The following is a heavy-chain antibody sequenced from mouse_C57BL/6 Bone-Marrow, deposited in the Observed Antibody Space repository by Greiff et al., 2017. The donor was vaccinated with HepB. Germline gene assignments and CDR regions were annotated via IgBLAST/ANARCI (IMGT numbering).Heavy chain of an antibody. V-gene: IGHV5-16*01. Sequence: EVQLVESEGGLVQPGRSMKLSCTASGFTFSDYYMAWVRQVPEKGLEWVANINYDGSSTYYLDSLKSRFIISRDNAKNILYLQMSSLKSEDTATYYCARVHYGSSYAMDYWGQGTSVTVSS. D-gene: IGHD1-1*01. J-gene: IGHJ4*01. CDR2: INYDGSST. CDR3: ARVHYGSSYAMDY. CDR1: GFTFSDYY.